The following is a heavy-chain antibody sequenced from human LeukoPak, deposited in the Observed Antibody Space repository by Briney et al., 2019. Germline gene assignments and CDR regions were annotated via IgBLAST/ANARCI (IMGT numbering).Heavy chain of an antibody. Sequence: GGSLRLSCAASGLTFRTAWLTWVRQAPRKGLEWVGRIKAKTNGGTTDYAAPVKGRITISRDDSTNMVYLQMNSLKTEDTAVYYCAAGFCSGGTCHWADAFDTWGQGTTVTVSS. V-gene: IGHV3-15*01. CDR2: IKAKTNGGTT. D-gene: IGHD2-15*01. J-gene: IGHJ3*02. CDR3: AAGFCSGGTCHWADAFDT. CDR1: GLTFRTAW.